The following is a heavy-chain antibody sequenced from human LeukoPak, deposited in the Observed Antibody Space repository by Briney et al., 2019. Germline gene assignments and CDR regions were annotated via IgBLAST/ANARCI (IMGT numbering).Heavy chain of an antibody. CDR1: GFTFSSYG. CDR2: IRYDGSNK. J-gene: IGHJ4*02. D-gene: IGHD5-12*01. V-gene: IGHV3-30*02. CDR3: ARGPPTSRSGAHFDY. Sequence: PGGSLRLSCAASGFTFSSYGMHWVRQAPGKGLEWVAFIRYDGSNKYYADSVKGRFTISRDNSKNTLYVEMNSLRLDDTAIYYCARGPPTSRSGAHFDYWGQGSLVTVSP.